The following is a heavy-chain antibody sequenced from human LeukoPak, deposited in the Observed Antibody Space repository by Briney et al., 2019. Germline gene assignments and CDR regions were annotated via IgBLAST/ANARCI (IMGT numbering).Heavy chain of an antibody. CDR1: GLTFSGNW. D-gene: IGHD4-4*01. J-gene: IGHJ4*02. CDR2: INQGGSYT. Sequence: GGSLRLSCAASGLTFSGNWMTWVRQAPEKGLEWVARINQGGSYTYYVDSVRGRSTISRDNAENSLSLEMNGLRAEDTAVYYCARYSHRSPVYWGQGTLVTVSS. CDR3: ARYSHRSPVY. V-gene: IGHV3-7*03.